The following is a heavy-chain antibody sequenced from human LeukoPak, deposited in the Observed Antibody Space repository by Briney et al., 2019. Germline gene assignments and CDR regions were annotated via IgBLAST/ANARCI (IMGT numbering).Heavy chain of an antibody. CDR1: GGSISSYY. CDR2: IYYSGST. V-gene: IGHV4-59*08. J-gene: IGHJ4*02. CDR3: ARVGPIAARRDHYYFDY. D-gene: IGHD6-6*01. Sequence: SETLSLTCTVSGGSISSYYWSWIRQPPGKGLEWIGYIYYSGSTNYNPSLKSRVTISVDTSKNQFSLKLSSVTAADTAVYYCARVGPIAARRDHYYFDYWGQGTLVTVSS.